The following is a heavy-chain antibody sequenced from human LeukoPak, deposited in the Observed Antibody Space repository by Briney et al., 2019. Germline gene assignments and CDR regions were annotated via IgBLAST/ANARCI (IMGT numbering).Heavy chain of an antibody. V-gene: IGHV3-43D*03. D-gene: IGHD2-15*01. CDR3: AKDAGEVVLISYYYYYMDV. CDR1: GYSISSGYY. CDR2: ISWDGGST. J-gene: IGHJ6*03. Sequence: PSETLSLTCTVSGYSISSGYYWGWIRQPPGKGLEWVSLISWDGGSTYYADSVKGRFTISRDNSKNSLYLQMNSLRAEDTALYYCAKDAGEVVLISYYYYYMDVWGKGTTVTVSS.